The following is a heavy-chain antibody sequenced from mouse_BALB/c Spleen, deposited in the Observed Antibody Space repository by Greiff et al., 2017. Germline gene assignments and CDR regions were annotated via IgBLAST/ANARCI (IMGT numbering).Heavy chain of an antibody. CDR1: GYTFTDYA. D-gene: IGHD3-3*01. Sequence: VQVVESGAELVRPGVSVKISCKGSGYTFTDYAMHWVKQSHAKSLEWIGVISTYYGDASYNQKFKGKATMTVDKSSSTAYMELARLTSEDSAIYYCARGTRGPFAYWGQGTLVTVSA. J-gene: IGHJ3*01. V-gene: IGHV1S137*01. CDR2: ISTYYGDA. CDR3: ARGTRGPFAY.